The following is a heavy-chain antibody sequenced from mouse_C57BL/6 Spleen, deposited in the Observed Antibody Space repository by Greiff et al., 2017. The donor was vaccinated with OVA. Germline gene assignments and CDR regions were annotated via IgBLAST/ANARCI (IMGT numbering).Heavy chain of an antibody. Sequence: EVNVVESGEGLVKPGGSLKLSCAASGFTFSSYAMSWVRQTPEKRLEWVAYISSGGDYIYYADTVKGRFTISRDNARNTLYLQMSSLKSEDTAMYYCTRAYYYGSPWYFDVWGTGTTVTVSS. V-gene: IGHV5-9-1*02. D-gene: IGHD1-1*01. CDR2: ISSGGDYI. J-gene: IGHJ1*03. CDR3: TRAYYYGSPWYFDV. CDR1: GFTFSSYA.